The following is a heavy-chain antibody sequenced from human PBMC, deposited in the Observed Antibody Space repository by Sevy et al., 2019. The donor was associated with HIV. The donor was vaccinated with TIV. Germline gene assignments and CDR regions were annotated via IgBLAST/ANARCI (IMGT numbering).Heavy chain of an antibody. V-gene: IGHV3-23*01. CDR2: ISRSGGST. CDR1: GFTFSNYA. CDR3: AKVDVVVPVADYGLDV. Sequence: GGSLRLSCAASGFTFSNYAMNWVRQAPGKGLEWVSSISRSGGSTYYADAVKGQFTISRDNSRNTLYLQMNCLRAEVTTVYYCAKVDVVVPVADYGLDVWGQGTTVTVSS. D-gene: IGHD2-2*01. J-gene: IGHJ6*02.